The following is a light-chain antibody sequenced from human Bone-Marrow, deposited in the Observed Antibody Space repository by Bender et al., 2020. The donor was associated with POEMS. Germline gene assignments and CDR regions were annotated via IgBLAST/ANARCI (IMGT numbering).Light chain of an antibody. CDR1: SSNIGAGFD. Sequence: QSVLTQPPSVSGAPGQRVTISCTGSSSNIGAGFDVHWYQQLPGMAPRLLIYINNQRPSGVPDRFSGSKSGTSASLAISGLQSEDEADYYCAAWEDSLNGWVFGGGTKLTVL. V-gene: IGLV1-50*01. CDR2: INN. CDR3: AAWEDSLNGWV. J-gene: IGLJ3*02.